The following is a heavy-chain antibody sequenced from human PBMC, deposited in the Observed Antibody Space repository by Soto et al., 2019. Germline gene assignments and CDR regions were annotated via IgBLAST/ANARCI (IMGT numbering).Heavy chain of an antibody. D-gene: IGHD6-19*01. Sequence: GGSLRLSCAASGFTFSSYAMHWVRQAPGKGLEWVAVISYDGSNKYYADSVKGRFTISRDNSKNTLYLQMNSLRAEDTAVYYCARATTDVYSSGVYWGQGTLATVTP. V-gene: IGHV3-30-3*01. CDR2: ISYDGSNK. CDR3: ARATTDVYSSGVY. J-gene: IGHJ4*02. CDR1: GFTFSSYA.